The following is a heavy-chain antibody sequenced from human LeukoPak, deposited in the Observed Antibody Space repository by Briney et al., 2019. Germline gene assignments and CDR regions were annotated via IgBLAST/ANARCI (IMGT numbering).Heavy chain of an antibody. CDR3: TRDATYYLRYGYFDY. CDR1: GFTFSSYA. D-gene: IGHD2/OR15-2a*01. CDR2: INNVASHI. J-gene: IGHJ4*02. Sequence: GGSLRLSCAASGFTFSSYAMNWVRQAPGKGLEWVSSINNVASHIYYAGSVRGRFTISRDNAKNSVYLQMNSLRAEDTAVYYCTRDATYYLRYGYFDYWGQGTLVTVSS. V-gene: IGHV3-21*01.